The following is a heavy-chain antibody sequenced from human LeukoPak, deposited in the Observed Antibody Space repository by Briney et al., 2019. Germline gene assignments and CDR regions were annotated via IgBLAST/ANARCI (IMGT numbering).Heavy chain of an antibody. J-gene: IGHJ4*02. CDR1: GFTVSSNY. V-gene: IGHV3-53*01. CDR3: ARVNINNWHSCDY. Sequence: GGSLRLSCAASGFTVSSNYMSWVRQAPGKGLEWVSVIYSGGSTYYADSVKGRFTISRDNSKNTLYLQMNSLRAEDTAVYYCARVNINNWHSCDYWGQGTLVTVSS. CDR2: IYSGGST. D-gene: IGHD1-1*01.